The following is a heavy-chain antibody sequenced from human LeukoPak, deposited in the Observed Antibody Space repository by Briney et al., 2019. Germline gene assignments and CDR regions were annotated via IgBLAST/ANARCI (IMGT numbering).Heavy chain of an antibody. D-gene: IGHD1-26*01. V-gene: IGHV1-69*13. J-gene: IGHJ4*02. CDR3: ARGRESHGHYFHF. Sequence: SVKVSCKASGGTFNNYAINWVRQAPGQGLEWMGGIFPLFETTNYAQGFRGRVTITADDSTSTAYMELNSLRPEDTAVYYCARGRESHGHYFHFWGQGTLVTVSS. CDR2: IFPLFETT. CDR1: GGTFNNYA.